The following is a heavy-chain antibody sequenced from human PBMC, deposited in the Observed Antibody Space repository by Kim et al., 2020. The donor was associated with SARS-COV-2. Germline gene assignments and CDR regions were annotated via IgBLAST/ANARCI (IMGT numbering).Heavy chain of an antibody. V-gene: IGHV1-69*01. D-gene: IGHD3-10*01. CDR3: ARVGSGYYGSGSS. J-gene: IGHJ4*02. Sequence: YAQKVQGRVTITADESTSTAYMELSSLRSEDTAVYYCARVGSGYYGSGSSWGQGTLVTVSS.